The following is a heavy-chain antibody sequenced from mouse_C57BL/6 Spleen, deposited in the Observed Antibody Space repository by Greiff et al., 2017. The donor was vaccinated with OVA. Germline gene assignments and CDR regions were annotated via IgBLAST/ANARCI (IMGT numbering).Heavy chain of an antibody. D-gene: IGHD1-1*01. CDR1: GFSLTSYG. Sequence: VQGVESGPGLVAPSQSLSITCTVSGFSLTSYGVDWVRQSPGKGLEWLGVIWGVGSTNYNSALKSRLSISKDNSKSQIFLKMNSLQTDDTDMYYCASRGCGSSSWFAYWGQGTLVTVSA. V-gene: IGHV2-6*01. CDR3: ASRGCGSSSWFAY. J-gene: IGHJ3*01. CDR2: IWGVGST.